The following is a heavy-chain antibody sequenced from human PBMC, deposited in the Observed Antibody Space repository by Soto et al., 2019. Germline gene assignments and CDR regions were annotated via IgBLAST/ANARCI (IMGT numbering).Heavy chain of an antibody. CDR2: IIPIFGTA. CDR3: ARWLRLVVAAEYDAFDI. D-gene: IGHD2-15*01. CDR1: GGTFSSYA. Sequence: QVQLVQSGAEVKKPGSSVKVSCKASGGTFSSYAISWVRQAPGQGLEWMGGIIPIFGTANYAQKFQGRVTITADESPSTGYRGRSSLRSEGTAVYYCARWLRLVVAAEYDAFDIWGQGTMVTVSS. J-gene: IGHJ3*02. V-gene: IGHV1-69*12.